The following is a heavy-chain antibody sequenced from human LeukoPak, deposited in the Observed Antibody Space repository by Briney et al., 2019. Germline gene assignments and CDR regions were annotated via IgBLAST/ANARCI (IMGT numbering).Heavy chain of an antibody. CDR1: GFTFDDYA. V-gene: IGHV3-43*02. J-gene: IGHJ6*02. Sequence: GGSLRLSCAASGFTFDDYAMHWVRQAPGKGLEWVSLISGDGGSTYYADSVKGRFTISRDNSKNSLYLQMNSLRTEDTALYYCAKNVPVVRYFDWLLLRYYYYYGMDVWGQGTTVTVSS. CDR2: ISGDGGST. CDR3: AKNVPVVRYFDWLLLRYYYYYGMDV. D-gene: IGHD3-9*01.